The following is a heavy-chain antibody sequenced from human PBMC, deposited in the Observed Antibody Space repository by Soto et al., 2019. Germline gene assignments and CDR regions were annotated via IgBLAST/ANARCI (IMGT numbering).Heavy chain of an antibody. CDR1: GFTFSDYP. Sequence: PGGSLRLSCAASGFTFSDYPMNWVRQAPGKGLEWVSSIRTISSAIYFADSVRGLFTISRDNARNSLYLQMTSLRDEDTAVYSCARETSSCDSWGQGTLVTVSS. CDR2: IRTISSAI. J-gene: IGHJ4*02. V-gene: IGHV3-48*02. CDR3: ARETSSCDS.